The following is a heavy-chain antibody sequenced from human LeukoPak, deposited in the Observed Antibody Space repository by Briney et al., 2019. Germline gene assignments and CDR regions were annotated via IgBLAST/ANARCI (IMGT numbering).Heavy chain of an antibody. CDR3: ANSDSAMRT. V-gene: IGHV4-34*09. CDR1: GGSFSGYY. D-gene: IGHD5-18*01. Sequence: SETLSLTCAVYGGSFSGYYWSWIRQPPGKGLEWIGYIYYTGTTYYNPSLNSRVTISVDTSKNQFSLKLSSVSAADTAVYYCANSDSAMRTWGQGTLVTVSS. J-gene: IGHJ5*02. CDR2: IYYTGTT.